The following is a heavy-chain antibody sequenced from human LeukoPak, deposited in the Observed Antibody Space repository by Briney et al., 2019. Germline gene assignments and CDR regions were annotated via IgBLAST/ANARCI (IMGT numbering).Heavy chain of an antibody. D-gene: IGHD6-13*01. V-gene: IGHV3-23*01. CDR3: AKVPAAGDLIFDY. J-gene: IGHJ4*02. Sequence: GGSLRLSCGASGFTFSSYAMSWVRQAPGKGLEWVSAISGSGGSTYYADSVKGRFTISRDNSKNTLYLQMNSLRAEDTAVYYCAKVPAAGDLIFDYWGQGTLVTVSS. CDR2: ISGSGGST. CDR1: GFTFSSYA.